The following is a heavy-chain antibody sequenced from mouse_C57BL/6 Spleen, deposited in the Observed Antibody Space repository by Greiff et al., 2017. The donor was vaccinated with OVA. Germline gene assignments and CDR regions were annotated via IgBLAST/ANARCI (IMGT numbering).Heavy chain of an antibody. Sequence: QVQLQQSGPELVKPGASVKISCKASGYAFSSSWMNWVKQRPGKGLEWIGRIYPGDGDTNYNGKFKGKATLTADKSSSTAYMQLSSLTSEDSAVYCCARISHYAMDYWGQGTSVTVSS. CDR3: ARISHYAMDY. J-gene: IGHJ4*01. CDR2: IYPGDGDT. V-gene: IGHV1-82*01. CDR1: GYAFSSSW.